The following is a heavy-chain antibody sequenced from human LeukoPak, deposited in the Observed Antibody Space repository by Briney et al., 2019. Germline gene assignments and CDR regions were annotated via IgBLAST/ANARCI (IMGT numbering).Heavy chain of an antibody. Sequence: SVKVSCKASGGSFSNFAISWVRQAPGQGFEWLGGIFGTVTYTPNFQGRVSFTTDESTSTAYMELSGLTSEDTAVYYFVAQLVDAPPTFDYWGQGTLVTVSS. CDR1: GGSFSNFA. J-gene: IGHJ4*02. V-gene: IGHV1-69*05. D-gene: IGHD1-1*01. CDR3: VAQLVDAPPTFDY. CDR2: IFGTV.